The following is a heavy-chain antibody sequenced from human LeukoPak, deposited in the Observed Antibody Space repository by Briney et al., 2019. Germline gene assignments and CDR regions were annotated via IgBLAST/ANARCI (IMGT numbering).Heavy chain of an antibody. CDR1: GYSISSGYY. CDR2: IYHSGST. V-gene: IGHV4-38-2*01. Sequence: PSETLSLTCAVSGYSISSGYYWGWIRPPPGKGLEWIGSIYHSGSTYYNPSLKSRVTMSVDTSKNQFSLKLSSVTAADTAVYYCASTRYCSSTSCYTGYYYYYYTDVWGKGTTVTVSS. CDR3: ASTRYCSSTSCYTGYYYYYYTDV. J-gene: IGHJ6*03. D-gene: IGHD2-2*02.